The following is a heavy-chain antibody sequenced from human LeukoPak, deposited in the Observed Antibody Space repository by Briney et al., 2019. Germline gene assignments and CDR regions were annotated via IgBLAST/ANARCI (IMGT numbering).Heavy chain of an antibody. CDR2: IYYSGST. CDR3: ASGAVVAATPSWFDP. J-gene: IGHJ5*02. V-gene: IGHV4-59*01. D-gene: IGHD2-15*01. Sequence: SETLSLTCTVSGGSISSYYWSWIRQPPGKGLEWIGYIYYSGSTNYNPSLKSRVTISVDTSKNQFSLKLSSVTAADTAVYYCASGAVVAATPSWFDPWGQGTLVTVSS. CDR1: GGSISSYY.